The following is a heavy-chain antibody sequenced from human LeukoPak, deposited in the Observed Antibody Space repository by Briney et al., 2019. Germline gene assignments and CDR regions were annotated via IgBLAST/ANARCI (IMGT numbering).Heavy chain of an antibody. CDR1: GFTNDYY. CDR3: ARDGRGKYHLDL. V-gene: IGHV3-11*01. CDR2: ISAIGDDK. Sequence: PGGSLRLSCVASGFTNDYYMAWIRQAPGKGLEWIAYISAIGDDKYYADSVKGRFTISRDNAKNSMYLQRNSLRADDTALYYCARDGRGKYHLDLWGQGTLVTVSS. D-gene: IGHD1-26*01. J-gene: IGHJ4*02.